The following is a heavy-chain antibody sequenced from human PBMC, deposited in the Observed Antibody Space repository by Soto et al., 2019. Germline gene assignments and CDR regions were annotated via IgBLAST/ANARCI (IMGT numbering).Heavy chain of an antibody. CDR1: GDSIGTYY. Sequence: SETLSLTCTVSGDSIGTYYWSWIRQPPGKGLEWIGYIYYSGSTNYNPSLKSRVTISVDMSRNQFSLKLNSVTAADTAVYYCARDNYDIFTGYYNDFWGQGTLVTVSS. CDR2: IYYSGST. J-gene: IGHJ4*02. CDR3: ARDNYDIFTGYYNDF. D-gene: IGHD3-9*01. V-gene: IGHV4-59*01.